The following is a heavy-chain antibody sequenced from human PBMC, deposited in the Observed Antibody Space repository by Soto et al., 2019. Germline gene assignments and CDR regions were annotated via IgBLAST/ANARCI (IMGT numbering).Heavy chain of an antibody. J-gene: IGHJ4*02. Sequence: PGGSLRLSCAASGFTFSSYAMHWVRQAPGKGLEWVAVISYDGSYKYYADSVKGRFTISRDNSKNTLYLQMNSLRAEDTAVYYCARDSAVVVAEYYFDYWGQGTLVTVSS. D-gene: IGHD2-15*01. CDR1: GFTFSSYA. CDR3: ARDSAVVVAEYYFDY. V-gene: IGHV3-30-3*01. CDR2: ISYDGSYK.